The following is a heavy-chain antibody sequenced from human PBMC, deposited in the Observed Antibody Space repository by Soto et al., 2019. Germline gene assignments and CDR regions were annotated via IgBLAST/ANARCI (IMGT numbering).Heavy chain of an antibody. D-gene: IGHD3-22*01. J-gene: IGHJ3*02. CDR2: IYYSGST. CDR3: ARLTVGGYAFDI. V-gene: IGHV4-59*08. Sequence: SETLSLTCTVPAGSISSYYWSWIQQPPGKGLEWIGYIYYSGSTYYNSSLRSRVSISVDTSKNQFSLKLTSVTAAVAAIYYCARLTVGGYAFDIWGQGTMVTVSS. CDR1: AGSISSYY.